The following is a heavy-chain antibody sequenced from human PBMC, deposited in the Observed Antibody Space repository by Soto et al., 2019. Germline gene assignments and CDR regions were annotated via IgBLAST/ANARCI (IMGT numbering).Heavy chain of an antibody. D-gene: IGHD3-10*01. V-gene: IGHV3-49*03. J-gene: IGHJ4*02. CDR1: GFTFGDYA. CDR3: TRWAAVRGVIYYFDY. Sequence: GGSLRLSCTASGFTFGDYAMSWFRQAPGKGLEWVGFIRSKAYGGTTEYAASVKGRFTISRDDSKSIAYLQMNSLKTEDTAVYYCTRWAAVRGVIYYFDYWGQGTLVTVSS. CDR2: IRSKAYGGTT.